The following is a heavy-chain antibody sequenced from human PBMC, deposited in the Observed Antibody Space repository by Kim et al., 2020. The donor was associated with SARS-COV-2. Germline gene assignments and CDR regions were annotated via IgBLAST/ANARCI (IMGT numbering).Heavy chain of an antibody. CDR2: IYSGGST. D-gene: IGHD6-13*01. CDR3: ARLYSSSWPGDY. CDR1: GFTVSSNY. J-gene: IGHJ4*02. V-gene: IGHV3-53*01. Sequence: GGSLRLSCAASGFTVSSNYMSWVRQAPGKGLEWVSVIYSGGSTYYADSVKGRFTISRDNSKNTLYLQMNSLRAEDTAVYYCARLYSSSWPGDYWGQGTLVTVSS.